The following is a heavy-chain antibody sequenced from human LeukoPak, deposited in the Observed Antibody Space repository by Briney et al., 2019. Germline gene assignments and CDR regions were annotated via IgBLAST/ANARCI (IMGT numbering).Heavy chain of an antibody. CDR3: ARGQTGYCSGGSCYFVFPHYYYYYYMDV. J-gene: IGHJ6*03. Sequence: GASVKVSCKASGYTFTGYYMHWVRQAPGQGLEWMGWINPNSGGTNYAQKFQGRVTMTRDTSISTAYMELSRLRSDDTAVYYCARGQTGYCSGGSCYFVFPHYYYYYYMDVWGKGTTVTVSS. V-gene: IGHV1-2*02. CDR2: INPNSGGT. CDR1: GYTFTGYY. D-gene: IGHD2-15*01.